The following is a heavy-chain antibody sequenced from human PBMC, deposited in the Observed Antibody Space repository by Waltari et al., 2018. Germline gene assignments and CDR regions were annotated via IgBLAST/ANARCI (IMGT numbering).Heavy chain of an antibody. J-gene: IGHJ6*02. CDR1: GGTLTNLA. Sequence: QVQLVQSGTEVRKPGSSVKVSCTASGGTLTNLAVSWVRQAPGNGPEWMGWIIPLFGTTNNARKFQARVTFTADASNNVVYLELTSLRSEDTAVYFCARHRIVGGGYYYGMDVWGQGTTVTVSS. CDR3: ARHRIVGGGYYYGMDV. V-gene: IGHV1-69*12. D-gene: IGHD3-16*01. CDR2: IIPLFGTT.